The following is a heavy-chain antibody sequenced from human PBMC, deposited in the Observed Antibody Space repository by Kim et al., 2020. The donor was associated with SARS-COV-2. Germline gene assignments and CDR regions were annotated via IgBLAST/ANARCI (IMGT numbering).Heavy chain of an antibody. J-gene: IGHJ4*02. D-gene: IGHD3-16*01. CDR2: IDGSDGKT. CDR3: MKGGGGGLSGP. V-gene: IGHV3-23*01. CDR1: GFTFTGYA. Sequence: GGSLRLSCTTSGFTFTGYAMSWVRQAPGKGLEWVSSIDGSDGKTYYVDSVKGRFTISRDKSKNPLFLQMRTLRADETAVYYCMKGGGGGLSGPWGQG.